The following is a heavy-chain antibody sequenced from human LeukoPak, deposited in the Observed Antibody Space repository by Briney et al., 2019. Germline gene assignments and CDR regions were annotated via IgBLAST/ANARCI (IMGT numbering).Heavy chain of an antibody. CDR2: ISGSGGST. D-gene: IGHD6-19*01. V-gene: IGHV3-23*01. CDR3: ATTLGSGWKFDY. Sequence: GGSLRLSCAASGFTFSSYAMSWVRQAPGKGLEWVSAISGSGGSTYYADSVKGRFTISRDNSKNTLFLQMNSLRPDDTAVYYCATTLGSGWKFDYWGQGTLVTVSS. J-gene: IGHJ4*02. CDR1: GFTFSSYA.